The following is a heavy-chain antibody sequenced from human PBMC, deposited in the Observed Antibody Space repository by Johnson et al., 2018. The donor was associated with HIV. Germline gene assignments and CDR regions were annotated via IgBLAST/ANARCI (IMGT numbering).Heavy chain of an antibody. Sequence: VQLVESGGGLVQPGGSLRLSCAASGFIVRITYMSWVRQAPGKGLEWVSVIYSGGSTYYADSVKGRFTISRDNSKNTLYLQMNSLSAEDKAVYYCAREGITMIVVVIKGAFDIWGQGTMVTVSS. CDR3: AREGITMIVVVIKGAFDI. CDR1: GFIVRITY. CDR2: IYSGGST. D-gene: IGHD3-22*01. V-gene: IGHV3-66*01. J-gene: IGHJ3*02.